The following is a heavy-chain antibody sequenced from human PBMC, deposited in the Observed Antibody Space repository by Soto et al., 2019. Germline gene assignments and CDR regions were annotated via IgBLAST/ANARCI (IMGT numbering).Heavy chain of an antibody. V-gene: IGHV3-15*01. CDR1: GFTFSNAW. D-gene: IGHD1-26*01. CDR3: TSRIVVATRYGD. Sequence: EVQLVESGGGLVKPGGSLRLSCAASGFTFSNAWMSWVRQAPGKGLEWVGRIKSKTDGGTTDYAAPVKGRFTISRDDSKYTLYLTMNSLKSEDTAVYYWTSRIVVATRYGDWGQVRLVLVSS. J-gene: IGHJ4*02. CDR2: IKSKTDGGTT.